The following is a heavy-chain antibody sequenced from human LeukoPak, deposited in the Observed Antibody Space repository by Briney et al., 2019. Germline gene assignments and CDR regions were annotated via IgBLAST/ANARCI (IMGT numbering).Heavy chain of an antibody. CDR2: ISSNGGST. CDR1: GFTFSSYA. CDR3: ARAPYYYGWGSYYSLVYMDV. Sequence: GGSLRLSCAASGFTFSSYATHWVRQAPGKGLEYVSAISSNGGSTYYANSVKGRFTISRDNSKNTLYLQMGSLRAEDMAVYYCARAPYYYGWGSYYSLVYMDVWGKGTTVTVSS. D-gene: IGHD3-10*01. V-gene: IGHV3-64*01. J-gene: IGHJ6*03.